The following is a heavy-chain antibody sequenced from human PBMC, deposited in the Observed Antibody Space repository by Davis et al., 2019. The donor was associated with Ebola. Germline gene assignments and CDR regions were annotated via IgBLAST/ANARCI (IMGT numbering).Heavy chain of an antibody. CDR3: ARDPTTIFGVVTLDY. CDR1: GYAFTGYY. Sequence: ASVKVSCKASGYAFTGYYMHWVRQAPGQGLEWMGRINPNSGGTNYAQKFQGRVTMTRDTSISTAYMELSRLRSDDTAVYYCARDPTTIFGVVTLDYWGQGTLVTVSS. J-gene: IGHJ4*02. D-gene: IGHD3-3*01. V-gene: IGHV1-2*06. CDR2: INPNSGGT.